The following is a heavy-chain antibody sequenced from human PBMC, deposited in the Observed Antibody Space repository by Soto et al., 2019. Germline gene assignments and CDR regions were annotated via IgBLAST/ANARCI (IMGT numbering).Heavy chain of an antibody. Sequence: QVQLQESGPGLVKPSQTLSLTCTVSGGSISSGGYYWSWIRQHPGKGLEWIGYIYYSGSTYYNPSLKSRVTIAVDTSKNQCSLKLSSVTAADTAVYYCARDGLNYGDYVGNNWFDPWGQGTLVTVSS. D-gene: IGHD4-17*01. J-gene: IGHJ5*02. CDR2: IYYSGST. V-gene: IGHV4-31*03. CDR1: GGSISSGGYY. CDR3: ARDGLNYGDYVGNNWFDP.